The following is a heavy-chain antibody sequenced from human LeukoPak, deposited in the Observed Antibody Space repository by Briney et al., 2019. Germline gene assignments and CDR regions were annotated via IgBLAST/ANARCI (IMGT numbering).Heavy chain of an antibody. CDR1: GGTLSNYA. CDR2: IIPIFGTT. J-gene: IGHJ4*02. Sequence: SVKVSCKASGGTLSNYAISWVRQAPGQGLEWMGRIIPIFGTTNYAQKFQGRVTITTDESTSTAYMELSSLRSEDTAVYYCARGGEANYYDTSGYYLYYYWGQGTLVTVSS. V-gene: IGHV1-69*05. D-gene: IGHD3-22*01. CDR3: ARGGEANYYDTSGYYLYYY.